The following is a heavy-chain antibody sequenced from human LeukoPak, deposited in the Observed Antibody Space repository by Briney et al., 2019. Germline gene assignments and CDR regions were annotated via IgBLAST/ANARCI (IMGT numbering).Heavy chain of an antibody. D-gene: IGHD3-22*01. CDR1: GFTFSTYS. J-gene: IGHJ4*02. CDR2: ISSSSSTI. Sequence: LAGGSLRLSCAASGFTFSTYSMNWVRQAPGKGLEWVSYISSSSSTIYYADSVKGRFTISRDNAKNSLYLQMNSLRGEDTAVYYCARGSTYYDSSGQVPFDYWGQGTLVTVSS. V-gene: IGHV3-48*01. CDR3: ARGSTYYDSSGQVPFDY.